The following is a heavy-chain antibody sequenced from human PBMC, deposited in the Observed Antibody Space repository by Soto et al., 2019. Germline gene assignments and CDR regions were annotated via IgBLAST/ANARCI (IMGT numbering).Heavy chain of an antibody. CDR2: INPSGGST. V-gene: IGHV1-46*01. Sequence: GASVKVSCEASGYTFTSYYMHWVRQAPGQGLEWMGIINPSGGSTSYAQKFQGRVTMTRDTSTSTVYMELSSLRSEDTAVYYCASEVGSSSWNYNNWFDPWGQGTLVTVSS. CDR1: GYTFTSYY. CDR3: ASEVGSSSWNYNNWFDP. J-gene: IGHJ5*02. D-gene: IGHD6-13*01.